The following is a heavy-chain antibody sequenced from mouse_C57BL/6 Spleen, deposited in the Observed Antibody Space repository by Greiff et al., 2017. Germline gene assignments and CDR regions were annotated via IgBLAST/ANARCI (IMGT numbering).Heavy chain of an antibody. CDR1: GYAFSSSW. CDR3: ARLYYDSTPFDY. Sequence: VQLKQSGPELVKPGASVKISCKASGYAFSSSWMNWVKQRPGKGLEWIGRIYPGDGDTNYNGKFKGKATLTADKSSSTAYMQLSSLTSEDSAVYFCARLYYDSTPFDYWGQGTTLTVSS. V-gene: IGHV1-82*01. J-gene: IGHJ2*01. D-gene: IGHD2-4*01. CDR2: IYPGDGDT.